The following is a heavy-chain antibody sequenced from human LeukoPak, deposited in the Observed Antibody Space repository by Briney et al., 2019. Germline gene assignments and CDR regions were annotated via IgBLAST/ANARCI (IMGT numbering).Heavy chain of an antibody. V-gene: IGHV2-5*02. CDR1: GFSLSTSGVG. CDR3: ARSPRYSSGLDAFDI. D-gene: IGHD6-19*01. CDR2: IYWDDDK. Sequence: SGPTLVNPTQTLTLTCTFSGFSLSTSGVGVGWIRQPPGKALEWLALIYWDDDKRYSPSLKSKLTITKDTSKNQVVLTMTNMDPVDTDTYHCARSPRYSSGLDAFDIWGQGTMVTVSS. J-gene: IGHJ3*02.